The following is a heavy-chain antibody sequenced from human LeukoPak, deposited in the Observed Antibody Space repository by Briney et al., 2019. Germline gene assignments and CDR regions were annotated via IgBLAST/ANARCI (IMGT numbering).Heavy chain of an antibody. CDR3: ARVLFNSGYDY. CDR1: GSTFTGAY. V-gene: IGHV1-2*02. D-gene: IGHD3-9*01. Sequence: ASVKVSCKTSGSTFTGAYMHWVRQAPGQGLEWMGWINPNSGETKFAQRFQGRVTLIRDTAISTVYMDLGGLRSDDTAVYYCARVLFNSGYDYWGQGGLVTVSS. J-gene: IGHJ4*02. CDR2: INPNSGET.